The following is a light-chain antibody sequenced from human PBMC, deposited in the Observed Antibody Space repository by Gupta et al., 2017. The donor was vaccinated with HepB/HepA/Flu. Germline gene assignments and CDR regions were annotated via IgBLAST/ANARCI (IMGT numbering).Light chain of an antibody. J-gene: IGKJ1*01. CDR1: QSISVNF. Sequence: LLTQSPGTLSLFPGERATLSCRASQSISVNFLVWYQQKLGQAPRLLFYATSRATDIPDRFSGSGSRTDFTLTIDRLEPEDVGMYYCQQYDTSPYTFGQGTKVEIK. V-gene: IGKV3-20*01. CDR3: QQYDTSPYT. CDR2: ATS.